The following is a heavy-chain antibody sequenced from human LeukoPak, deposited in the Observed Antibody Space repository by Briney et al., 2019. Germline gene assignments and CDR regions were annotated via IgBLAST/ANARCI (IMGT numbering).Heavy chain of an antibody. V-gene: IGHV3-30*03. Sequence: GGSLRLSCAASGFTFSSYGMHWVRQAPGKGLEWVAVISYDGSNKYYADSVKGRFTISRDNSKNTLYLQMNSLRAEDTAVYYCARDPELCGGDCYSSPGYWGQGTLVTVSS. D-gene: IGHD2-21*01. CDR2: ISYDGSNK. CDR3: ARDPELCGGDCYSSPGY. CDR1: GFTFSSYG. J-gene: IGHJ4*02.